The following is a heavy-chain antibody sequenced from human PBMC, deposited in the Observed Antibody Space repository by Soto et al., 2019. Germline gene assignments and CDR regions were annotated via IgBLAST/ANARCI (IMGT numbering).Heavy chain of an antibody. CDR3: ARGGIAAAPPYFDY. CDR1: GGSFSGYY. Sequence: SETLSLTCAVYGGSFSGYYWSWIRQPPGKGLEWIGEINHSGSTNYNPSLKSRVTISVDTSKNQFSLKLSSVTAADTAVYYCARGGIAAAPPYFDYWGQGTLVTSPQ. V-gene: IGHV4-34*01. D-gene: IGHD6-13*01. CDR2: INHSGST. J-gene: IGHJ4*02.